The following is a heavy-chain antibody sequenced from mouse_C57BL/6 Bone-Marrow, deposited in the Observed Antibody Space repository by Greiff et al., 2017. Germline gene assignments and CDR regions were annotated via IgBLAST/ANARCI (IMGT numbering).Heavy chain of an antibody. CDR3: ARLGYYGSNHYFDY. V-gene: IGHV1-80*01. Sequence: QVQLQQSGAELVKPGASVKISCKASGYAFSSYWMNWVKQRPGKGLEWIGQIYPGDGDTNYNEKFKGKATLTADKSSSTAYMQLSSLTSEDSAVYFCARLGYYGSNHYFDYWGQGTTLTVSS. J-gene: IGHJ2*01. D-gene: IGHD1-1*01. CDR2: IYPGDGDT. CDR1: GYAFSSYW.